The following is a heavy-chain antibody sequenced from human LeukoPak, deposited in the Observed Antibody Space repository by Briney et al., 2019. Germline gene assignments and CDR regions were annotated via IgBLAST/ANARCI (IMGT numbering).Heavy chain of an antibody. CDR1: GDSITSYY. V-gene: IGHV4-59*08. CDR3: ARHGRTEVGSFDY. Sequence: SETLSLTCTVSGDSITSYYWSWMRQPPGKGLEWIGYIYFSGSTNYNPSFKSRVTMSVDTSKNQFSLRLSSVTAADTAVFYCARHGRTEVGSFDYWGQGTLVTVSS. D-gene: IGHD1-26*01. J-gene: IGHJ4*02. CDR2: IYFSGST.